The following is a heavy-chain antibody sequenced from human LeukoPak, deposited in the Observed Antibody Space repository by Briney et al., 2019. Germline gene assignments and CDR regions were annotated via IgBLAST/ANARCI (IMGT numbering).Heavy chain of an antibody. CDR3: ARDRDYYYYGMDV. J-gene: IGHJ6*02. V-gene: IGHV3-33*01. D-gene: IGHD3-10*01. CDR1: GFTFSSYG. Sequence: PGGSLRLSCAASGFTFSSYGMHWVRQAPGKGLEWVAVIWYDGSNKYYADSVKGRFTISRDNSKNTLYLHMNSLRAEDTAVYYCARDRDYYYYGMDVWGQGTTVTVSS. CDR2: IWYDGSNK.